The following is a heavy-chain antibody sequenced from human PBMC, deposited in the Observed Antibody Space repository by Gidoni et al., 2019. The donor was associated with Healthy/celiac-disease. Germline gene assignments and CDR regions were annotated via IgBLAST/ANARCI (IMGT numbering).Heavy chain of an antibody. Sequence: EVQLVESGGGLVKPGGSLRLSCAASGFTFSSYSMNWVRQAPGKGLEWVSSISSSSSYIYYADSAKGRFTISRDNAKNSLYLQMNSLRAEDTAVYYCARDENYYDSSGYYYFGVNDYYYYGMDVWGQGTTVTVSS. J-gene: IGHJ6*02. D-gene: IGHD3-22*01. CDR3: ARDENYYDSSGYYYFGVNDYYYYGMDV. CDR2: ISSSSSYI. CDR1: GFTFSSYS. V-gene: IGHV3-21*01.